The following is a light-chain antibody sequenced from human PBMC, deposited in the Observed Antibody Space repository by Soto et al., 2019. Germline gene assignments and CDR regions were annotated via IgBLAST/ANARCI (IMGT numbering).Light chain of an antibody. V-gene: IGLV2-14*01. J-gene: IGLJ1*01. Sequence: QSALTQPASVSGSPGQSITISCTGTSSDVGGYDYVSWYQQHPGKAPKLMIFEVTNRPSGVSNRFSGSKSGNTASLTISGLRAEDEADYYCSSFRSTSPLPYVFGTGTKVTVL. CDR2: EVT. CDR3: SSFRSTSPLPYV. CDR1: SSDVGGYDY.